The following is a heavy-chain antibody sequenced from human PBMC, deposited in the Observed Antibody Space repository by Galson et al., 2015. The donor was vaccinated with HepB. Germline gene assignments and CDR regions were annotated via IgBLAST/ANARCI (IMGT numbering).Heavy chain of an antibody. CDR1: GYIFTTYF. D-gene: IGHD6-13*01. CDR3: ARDMGRGSSWTSGFDY. CDR2: INPSGGST. V-gene: IGHV1-46*03. Sequence: SVKVSCKASGYIFTTYFMHWVRQAPGQGLEWMGIINPSGGSTSYAQKFQGRVSMTRDTSTRTVYMEVSSLRSEDTAVYYCARDMGRGSSWTSGFDYWGQGSLVTVSS. J-gene: IGHJ4*02.